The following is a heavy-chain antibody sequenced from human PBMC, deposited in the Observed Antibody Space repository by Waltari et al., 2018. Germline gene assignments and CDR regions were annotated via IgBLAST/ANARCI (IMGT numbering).Heavy chain of an antibody. Sequence: QVQLVQSGAEVKKPGASVKVSCKASGYTFTGYYMHWVRQAPGQGLEWMGRINPNSGGTNYAQKFQGRVTMTRDTSISTAYMELSRLRSDDTAVYYCARAAAVSSIAVQTRMDVWGKGTTVTVSS. J-gene: IGHJ6*04. V-gene: IGHV1-2*06. CDR1: GYTFTGYY. D-gene: IGHD6-6*01. CDR2: INPNSGGT. CDR3: ARAAAVSSIAVQTRMDV.